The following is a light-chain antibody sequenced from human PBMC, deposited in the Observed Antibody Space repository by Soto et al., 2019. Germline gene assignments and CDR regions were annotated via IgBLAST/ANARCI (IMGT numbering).Light chain of an antibody. CDR3: QQYSNLPWA. CDR2: GAS. Sequence: EIVLTQSPGTLSLSPGETATLSCRASQTIDRMYLVWYQQRPGQAPRLLIYGASSRATGIPDRFSGSGSGTDFTLTISRLEPEDFAVYYCQQYSNLPWAFGQGTKVEI. V-gene: IGKV3-20*01. J-gene: IGKJ1*01. CDR1: QTIDRMY.